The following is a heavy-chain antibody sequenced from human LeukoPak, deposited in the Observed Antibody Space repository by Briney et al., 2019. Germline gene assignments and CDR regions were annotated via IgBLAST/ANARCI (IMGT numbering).Heavy chain of an antibody. D-gene: IGHD3-22*01. CDR2: ISSSSSYI. J-gene: IGHJ4*02. V-gene: IGHV3-21*01. Sequence: MTGGSLRLSCAASGFTFSSYSMNWVRQAPGKGLEWVSSISSSSSYIYYADSVKGRFTISRDDAKNSLYLQMNSLRAEDTAVYYCASAYYYDSSGPTGYWGQGTLVTVSS. CDR3: ASAYYYDSSGPTGY. CDR1: GFTFSSYS.